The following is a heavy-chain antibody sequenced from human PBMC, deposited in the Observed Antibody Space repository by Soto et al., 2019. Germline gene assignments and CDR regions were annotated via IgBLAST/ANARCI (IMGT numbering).Heavy chain of an antibody. CDR3: AKGRGGKTVANFGMDV. CDR2: ISPFGGAT. V-gene: IGHV1-46*01. Sequence: ASVKVSGKASGDSVSNDYLHWVRQAPGQGFEWLGLISPFGGATAYAQRFKGRVTVTMDKSATTFYLELSSLRSDDTAVYYCAKGRGGKTVANFGMDVWGQGVTVTVSS. CDR1: GDSVSNDY. J-gene: IGHJ6*02. D-gene: IGHD3-16*01.